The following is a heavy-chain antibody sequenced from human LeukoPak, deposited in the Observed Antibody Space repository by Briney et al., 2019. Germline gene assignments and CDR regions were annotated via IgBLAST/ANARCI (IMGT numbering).Heavy chain of an antibody. CDR3: AKGYPGKYDSSGYYEYYFDY. Sequence: GGSLRLSCAASGFSFSNYGINWVRQAPGKGLEWVAAIPYDGRSEYYVDSVKGRFTVSRDNSKNTLYLQMNSLRAEDTAVYYCAKGYPGKYDSSGYYEYYFDYWGQGTLVTVSS. CDR1: GFSFSNYG. V-gene: IGHV3-30*18. J-gene: IGHJ4*02. CDR2: IPYDGRSE. D-gene: IGHD3-22*01.